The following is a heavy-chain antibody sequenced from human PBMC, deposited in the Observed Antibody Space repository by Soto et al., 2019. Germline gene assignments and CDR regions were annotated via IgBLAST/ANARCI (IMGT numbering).Heavy chain of an antibody. J-gene: IGHJ6*02. CDR3: VGSYCSSTSCRRYYYYYGMDV. Sequence: GESLKISCKGSGYSFTSYWISWVRQMPGKGLEWMGRIDRSDSYTNYSPSFQGHVTISADKSISTAYLQWSSLKASDTAMYYCVGSYCSSTSCRRYYYYYGMDVWGQGTTVTVSS. D-gene: IGHD2-2*01. CDR2: IDRSDSYT. CDR1: GYSFTSYW. V-gene: IGHV5-10-1*01.